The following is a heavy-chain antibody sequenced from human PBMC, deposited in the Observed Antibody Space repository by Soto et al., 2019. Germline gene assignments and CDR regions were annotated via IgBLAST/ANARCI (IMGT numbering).Heavy chain of an antibody. CDR3: ARDRVAAAGTRYYGMDV. CDR2: IYYSGST. V-gene: IGHV4-30-4*01. J-gene: IGHJ6*02. Sequence: SETLSLTCTFYGGSISIGDYYGSLILGPRVNGLECIGYIYYSGSTYYNPSLKSRVTISVDTSKNQFSLKLSSVTAADTAVYYCARDRVAAAGTRYYGMDVWGQGTTVTVSS. D-gene: IGHD6-13*01. CDR1: GGSISIGDYY.